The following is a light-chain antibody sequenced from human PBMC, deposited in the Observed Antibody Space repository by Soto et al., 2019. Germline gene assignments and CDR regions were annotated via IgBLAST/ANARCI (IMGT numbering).Light chain of an antibody. V-gene: IGKV2-28*01. CDR1: QSLLHSNGYNY. Sequence: DIVMTQSPLSLPVTPGEPASISCRSSQSLLHSNGYNYLDWYLQKPGQSPQLLIYLGSNRASGVPDRFSGSGSGTDFTLKISRVEAEDAGVYYCMQALQTPCTFGPGTKVDIK. CDR3: MQALQTPCT. J-gene: IGKJ3*01. CDR2: LGS.